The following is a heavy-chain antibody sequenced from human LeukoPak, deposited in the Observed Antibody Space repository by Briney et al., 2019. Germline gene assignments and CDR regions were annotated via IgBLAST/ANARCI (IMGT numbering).Heavy chain of an antibody. CDR3: ARLLGGY. D-gene: IGHD2/OR15-2a*01. CDR1: GGSFSGYY. J-gene: IGHJ4*02. V-gene: IGHV4-34*01. CDR2: INHSGST. Sequence: SETLSLTCAVYGGSFSGYYWSWIRQPPGKGLEWIGEINHSGSTNYNPSLKSRVTISVDASKNQFSLKLSSVTAADTAVYYCARLLGGYWGQGTLVTVSS.